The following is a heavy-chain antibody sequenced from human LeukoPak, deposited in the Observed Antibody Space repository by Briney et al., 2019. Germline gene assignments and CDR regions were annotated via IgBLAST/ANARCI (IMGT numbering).Heavy chain of an antibody. CDR3: ARHRDIVLVPAAMDV. CDR2: IYPADSDT. CDR1: GYSFTSYW. V-gene: IGHV5-51*01. J-gene: IGHJ6*02. D-gene: IGHD2-2*01. Sequence: GESLKISCKGSGYSFTSYWIGCVRQMPGKGLEWMGIIYPADSDTTYSPSFQGQVTISADKSISTAYLQWSSLKTSDTAMYYCARHRDIVLVPAAMDVWGQGTTVTVSS.